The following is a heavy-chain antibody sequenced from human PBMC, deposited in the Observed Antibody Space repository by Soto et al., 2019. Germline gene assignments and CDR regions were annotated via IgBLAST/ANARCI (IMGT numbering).Heavy chain of an antibody. CDR2: IIPVFGTT. J-gene: IGHJ6*02. CDR1: GGTFSNYT. V-gene: IGHV1-69*01. D-gene: IGHD2-2*01. CDR3: ARSSPYIVVRKPTGNQDYYGMDV. Sequence: QVQLVQSGAEVKKPGSSVKVFCKASGGTFSNYTISWVRQAPGQGLEWMGGIIPVFGTTDYEQKFQGRVTITADGSTSTAYKKLGSLRSADTAVYYCARSSPYIVVRKPTGNQDYYGMDVWGQGTTVTVSS.